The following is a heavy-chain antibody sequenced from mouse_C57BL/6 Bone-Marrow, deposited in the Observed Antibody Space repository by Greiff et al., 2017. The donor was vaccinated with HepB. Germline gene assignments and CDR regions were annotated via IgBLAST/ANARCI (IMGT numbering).Heavy chain of an antibody. CDR3: TTGLLYYAMDY. J-gene: IGHJ4*01. V-gene: IGHV14-4*01. CDR2: IDPENGDT. CDR1: GFNIKDDY. Sequence: EVKLLESGAELVRPGASVKLSCTASGFNIKDDYMHWVKQRPEQGLEWIGWIDPENGDTEYASKFQGKATITADTSSNTAYLQISSLTSEDTAVYYCTTGLLYYAMDYWGQGTSVTVSS. D-gene: IGHD1-1*01.